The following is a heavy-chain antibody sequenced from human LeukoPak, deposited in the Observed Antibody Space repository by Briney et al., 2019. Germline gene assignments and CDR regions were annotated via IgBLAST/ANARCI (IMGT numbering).Heavy chain of an antibody. Sequence: SETLSLTCAVYSGSFSGYNWNWIRQSPGKGLEWIGEINHSGSTNYNPSLKSRVTISVDTSKNQFSLKLSSVTAADTAVYYCARGLYGYSYGYYLDYWGQGTLVTVSS. V-gene: IGHV4-34*01. J-gene: IGHJ4*02. D-gene: IGHD5-18*01. CDR2: INHSGST. CDR3: ARGLYGYSYGYYLDY. CDR1: SGSFSGYN.